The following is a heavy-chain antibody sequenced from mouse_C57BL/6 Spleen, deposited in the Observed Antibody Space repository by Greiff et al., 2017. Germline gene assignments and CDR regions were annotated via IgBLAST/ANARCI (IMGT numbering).Heavy chain of an antibody. J-gene: IGHJ4*01. CDR3: ARGRFDYYAMDY. CDR1: GYTFTSYW. Sequence: VQLQQPGAELVKPGASVKLSCKASGYTFTSYWMHWVKQRPGQGLEWIGMIHPNSGSTNYNEKFKSKATLTVDKSSSTAYMQLSSLTSEDSAVYYCARGRFDYYAMDYWGQGTSVTVSS. CDR2: IHPNSGST. V-gene: IGHV1-64*01.